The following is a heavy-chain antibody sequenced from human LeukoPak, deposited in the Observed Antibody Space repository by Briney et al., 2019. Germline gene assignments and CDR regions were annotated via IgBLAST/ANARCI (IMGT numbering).Heavy chain of an antibody. CDR3: AKDLLQPHCSSTSCYRVY. J-gene: IGHJ4*02. Sequence: GGSLRLSCAASGFTFSSYGMHWVRQAPGKGLEWVAVISYDGSNKYYADSVKGRFTISRDNSKNTLYLQMNSLRAEDTAVYYCAKDLLQPHCSSTSCYRVYWGQGTLVTVSS. V-gene: IGHV3-30*18. D-gene: IGHD2-2*01. CDR1: GFTFSSYG. CDR2: ISYDGSNK.